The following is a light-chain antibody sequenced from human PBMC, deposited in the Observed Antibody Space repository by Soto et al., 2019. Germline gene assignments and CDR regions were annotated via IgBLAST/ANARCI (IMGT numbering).Light chain of an antibody. CDR3: QVWDSNTDHPV. Sequence: SYELTQPPSVSVAPGETARITCEGNNIGSQNVHWYQHKPGRAPLLVIYYDADRPSGLPERFSGSKSGNTATLTVIRVEAGDEADYYCQVWDSNTDHPVFGGGTKLTVL. V-gene: IGLV3-21*04. J-gene: IGLJ2*01. CDR2: YDA. CDR1: NIGSQN.